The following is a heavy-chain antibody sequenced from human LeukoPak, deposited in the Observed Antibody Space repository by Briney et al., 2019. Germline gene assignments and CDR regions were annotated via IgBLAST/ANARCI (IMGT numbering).Heavy chain of an antibody. CDR1: GVSISSGGYY. V-gene: IGHV4-30-2*01. CDR2: IYHSGST. CDR3: ARGQNYDFWSGYYFIWVGPWFDP. J-gene: IGHJ5*02. D-gene: IGHD3-3*01. Sequence: SQTLSLTCTVSGVSISSGGYYWSWIRQHPGKGLEWIGYIYHSGSTYYNPSLKSRVTISVDRSKNQFSLKLSSVTAADTAVYYCARGQNYDFWSGYYFIWVGPWFDPWGQGTLVTVSS.